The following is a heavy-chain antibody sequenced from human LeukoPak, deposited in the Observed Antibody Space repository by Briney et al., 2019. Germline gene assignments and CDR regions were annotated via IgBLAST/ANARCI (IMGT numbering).Heavy chain of an antibody. D-gene: IGHD6-19*01. CDR2: ISSSSSYI. CDR1: GFTFISYS. Sequence: GGSLRLSCAASGFTFISYSMNWVRQAPGEGLEWVSFISSSSSYIYYADSMKGRFTISRDNAKNSLYLQMNSLRAEDTAVYYCASQTPRRLPIAVADYFDYWGQGTLVAVSS. V-gene: IGHV3-21*01. J-gene: IGHJ4*02. CDR3: ASQTPRRLPIAVADYFDY.